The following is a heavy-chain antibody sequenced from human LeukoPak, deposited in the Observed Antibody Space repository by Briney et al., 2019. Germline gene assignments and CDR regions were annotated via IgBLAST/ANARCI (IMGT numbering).Heavy chain of an antibody. CDR3: AKNRSPWYSSSWSDY. D-gene: IGHD6-13*01. V-gene: IGHV3-30*18. CDR2: ISYDGSNR. Sequence: GGSLRLSCAASGFTFSSYGMHWVRQAPGKGLEWVAVISYDGSNRYYADSVKGRFTISRDNSKNTLYLQMNSLRAEDTAMYYCAKNRSPWYSSSWSDYWGQGTLVTVSS. CDR1: GFTFSSYG. J-gene: IGHJ4*02.